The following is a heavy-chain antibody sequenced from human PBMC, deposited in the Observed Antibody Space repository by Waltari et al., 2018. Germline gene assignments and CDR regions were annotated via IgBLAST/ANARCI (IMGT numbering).Heavy chain of an antibody. J-gene: IGHJ4*02. CDR2: VKSNTDGGTA. CDR1: GFSFRTYA. Sequence: QLVESGGGLVQPGGSLRLSCSTSGFSFRTYAMFWVRQAPGKGLEWVGRVKSNTDGGTADYAAPVKGRFTISRDDSKNTLYLQMNSLTTEDTAVYYCTTDLGDFWGQGTLVTVSS. CDR3: TTDLGDF. V-gene: IGHV3-15*01.